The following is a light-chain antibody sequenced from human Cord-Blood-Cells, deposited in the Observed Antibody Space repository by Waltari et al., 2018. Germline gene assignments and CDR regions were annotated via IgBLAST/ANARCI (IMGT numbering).Light chain of an antibody. J-gene: IGLJ3*02. CDR1: RNDCGSYNL. V-gene: IGLV2-23*01. CDR2: EGS. Sequence: QSSLTQPAPVSGSPGQSITLPCPGTRNDCGSYNLFSWYQQHPGKAPKLMIYEGSKRPSGVSNRFSGSKSGNTASLTISGLQAEDEADYYCCSYAGSSTLVFGGGTKLTVL. CDR3: CSYAGSSTLV.